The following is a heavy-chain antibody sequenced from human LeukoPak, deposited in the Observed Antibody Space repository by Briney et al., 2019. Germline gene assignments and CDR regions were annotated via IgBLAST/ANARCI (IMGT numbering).Heavy chain of an antibody. CDR1: GFTFNTYS. CDR2: IDSSGGYM. V-gene: IGHV3-21*06. CDR3: LRGDRRDY. Sequence: GGSLRLSCAASGFTFNTYSMNWARQAPGKGLEWVSSIDSSGGYMFYTDSVKGRSIISRDNAKDSLYLQMNNLRAEDTAVYYCLRGDRRDYWGQGTLVTVSS. J-gene: IGHJ4*02.